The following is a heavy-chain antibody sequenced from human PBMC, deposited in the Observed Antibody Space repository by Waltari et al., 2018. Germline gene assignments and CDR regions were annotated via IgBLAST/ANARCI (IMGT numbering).Heavy chain of an antibody. D-gene: IGHD6-19*01. Sequence: VQLVESGGGLMQPGGSLRLSCAASGFTVSSNYMTWVRQAPRKGLGGSGMIYNGGSTYYNPSLKSRVTISVDTSKNQCSLKLSSVTAADTAVYYWARLPSSGWYEHWGQGTLVTVSS. CDR1: GFTVSSNY. J-gene: IGHJ1*01. CDR2: IYNGGST. V-gene: IGHV4-38-2*01. CDR3: ARLPSSGWYEH.